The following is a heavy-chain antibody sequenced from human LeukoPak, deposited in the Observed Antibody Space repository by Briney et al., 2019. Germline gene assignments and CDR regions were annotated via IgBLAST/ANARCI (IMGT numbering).Heavy chain of an antibody. CDR3: AADHPNYGY. J-gene: IGHJ4*02. V-gene: IGHV3-30*14. CDR2: ISHDGRTK. CDR1: GFNFDNFA. D-gene: IGHD5-24*01. Sequence: PGGSLRLSCVVSGFNFDNFAMHWVRQPLGKGLEWVAVISHDGRTKYYADSMKGRITISRDNSKNTLYLQMNSLRAEDTAVYYCAADHPNYGYWGQGTLVTVSS.